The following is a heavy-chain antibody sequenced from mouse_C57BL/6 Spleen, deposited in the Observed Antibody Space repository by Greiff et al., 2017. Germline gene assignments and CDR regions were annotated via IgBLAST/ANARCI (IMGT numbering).Heavy chain of an antibody. Sequence: QVQLQQSGAELVKPGASVKISCKASGYAFSSYWMNWVKQRPGKGLEWIGQIYPGDGDTNYNGKFKGKATLTADKSSSTAYMQLSSLTSEDSAVYFCARWGGYYGYFDVWGTGTTVTVSS. V-gene: IGHV1-80*01. CDR1: GYAFSSYW. CDR2: IYPGDGDT. D-gene: IGHD1-1*02. J-gene: IGHJ1*03. CDR3: ARWGGYYGYFDV.